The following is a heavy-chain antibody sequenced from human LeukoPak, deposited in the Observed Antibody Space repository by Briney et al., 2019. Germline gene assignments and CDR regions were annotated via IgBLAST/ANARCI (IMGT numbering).Heavy chain of an antibody. D-gene: IGHD1-26*01. J-gene: IGHJ4*02. CDR1: RGSVSSHHDA. V-gene: IGHV6-1*01. Sequence: SQTPSPTRAISRGSVSSHHDAWNLDRQAPSRGLEWLGRTYYRSKWYYDYAVAVKSRISINPDTSKNQFSLQLSSVTPEDTAVYYCARDPVGGSTIFDYWGQGTLVTVSS. CDR3: ARDPVGGSTIFDY. CDR2: TYYRSKWYY.